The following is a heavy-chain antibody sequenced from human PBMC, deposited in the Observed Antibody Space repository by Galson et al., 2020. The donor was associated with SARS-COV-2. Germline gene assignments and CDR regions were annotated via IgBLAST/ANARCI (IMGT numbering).Heavy chain of an antibody. D-gene: IGHD3-9*01. CDR1: GASFSDYS. CDR2: ISHRGST. J-gene: IGHJ6*03. CDR3: ARGGSRPIMVFDYYYFYMDV. V-gene: IGHV4-34*01. Sequence: SETLSLTCAVYGASFSDYSWTWVRQPPGKGLEWIGEISHRGSTNNSPSLKSRVFMSVDTSKNQFSLKLSSVTAADTAVYYCARGGSRPIMVFDYYYFYMDVWGKGPTVTVSS.